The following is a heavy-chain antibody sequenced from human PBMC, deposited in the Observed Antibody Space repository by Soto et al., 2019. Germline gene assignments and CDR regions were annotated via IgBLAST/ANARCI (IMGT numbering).Heavy chain of an antibody. CDR1: GFTFSSYA. D-gene: IGHD2-15*01. Sequence: QVQLVESGGGVVQPGRSLRLSCAASGFTFSSYAMYWVRQAPGKGLEWVAVISYDENNTYYADSVKRRFTISRDNSKTALYRQMNSLRAEDTAVYYCARAGCDGGSCYTLVGLRYGMDVWGQGPTVTVSS. CDR2: ISYDENNT. V-gene: IGHV3-30-3*01. CDR3: ARAGCDGGSCYTLVGLRYGMDV. J-gene: IGHJ6*02.